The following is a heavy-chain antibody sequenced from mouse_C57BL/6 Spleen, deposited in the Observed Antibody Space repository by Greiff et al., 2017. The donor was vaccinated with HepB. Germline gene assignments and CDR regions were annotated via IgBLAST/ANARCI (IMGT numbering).Heavy chain of an antibody. J-gene: IGHJ2*01. CDR2: IDPEDGET. CDR3: ARDYGFDC. CDR1: GFNIKDYY. Sequence: VQLQQSGAELVKPGASVKLSCTASGFNIKDYYMHWVKQRTEQGLEWIGRIDPEDGETKYDPKFQGKATITADTSSNTAYLQLSGLTSEDTAVYYCARDYGFDCWGTGATLTVSS. D-gene: IGHD2-4*01. V-gene: IGHV14-2*01.